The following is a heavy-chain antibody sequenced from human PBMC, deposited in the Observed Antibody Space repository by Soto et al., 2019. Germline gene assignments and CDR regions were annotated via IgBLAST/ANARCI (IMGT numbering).Heavy chain of an antibody. D-gene: IGHD6-19*01. CDR1: GYSFTSYW. V-gene: IGHV5-10-1*04. Sequence: EVQLVPSGAEVKKPGVSLRISCNGSGYSFTSYWISWVRQMPGKGLEWMGRIDPSDSYTNYSPSFQGQVTISADKSIGTGYLQWSSLKASDTAMYYCARRQWPSLDAFDIWGKGRMVTVSS. CDR2: IDPSDSYT. J-gene: IGHJ3*02. CDR3: ARRQWPSLDAFDI.